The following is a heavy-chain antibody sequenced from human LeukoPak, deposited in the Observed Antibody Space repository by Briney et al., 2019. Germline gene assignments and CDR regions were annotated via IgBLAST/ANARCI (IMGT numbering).Heavy chain of an antibody. V-gene: IGHV1-8*02. Sequence: GASVKVSCKASGYTFTSYGINWVRQATGQGLEWMGWMNPNSGNTGYAQKFQGRVTMTRNTSISTAYMELSSLRSEDTAVYYCARGPQDGYNRHEEGYWGQGTLVTVSS. D-gene: IGHD5-24*01. CDR2: MNPNSGNT. CDR3: ARGPQDGYNRHEEGY. CDR1: GYTFTSYG. J-gene: IGHJ4*02.